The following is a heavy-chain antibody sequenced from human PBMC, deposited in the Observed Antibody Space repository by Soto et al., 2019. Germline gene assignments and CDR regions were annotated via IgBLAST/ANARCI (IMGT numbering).Heavy chain of an antibody. J-gene: IGHJ6*02. V-gene: IGHV3-48*03. CDR1: GFTFSNYG. CDR3: AREGSVSSSDYYAYYYGMDV. CDR2: ISSSGGII. D-gene: IGHD3-10*01. Sequence: PGGSLRLSCAASGFTFSNYGINWVRQAPGKGPEWISHISSSGGIIYYADSVKGRFTISRDNAKNSLYLQMNSLRGEDTAVYYCAREGSVSSSDYYAYYYGMDVWGQGTTVTVSS.